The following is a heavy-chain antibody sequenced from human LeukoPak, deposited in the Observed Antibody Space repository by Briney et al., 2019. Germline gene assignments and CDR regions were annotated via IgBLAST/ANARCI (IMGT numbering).Heavy chain of an antibody. D-gene: IGHD3-10*01. CDR3: ARDHHYYGSGSQPSDY. V-gene: IGHV1-18*01. CDR2: ISAYNGNT. Sequence: ASVKVSCKASGYTFTSYAMNWVRQAPGQGLEWMGWISAYNGNTNYAQKLQGRVTMTTDTSTSTAYMELRSLRSDDTAVYYCARDHHYYGSGSQPSDYWGQGTLVTVSS. J-gene: IGHJ4*02. CDR1: GYTFTSYA.